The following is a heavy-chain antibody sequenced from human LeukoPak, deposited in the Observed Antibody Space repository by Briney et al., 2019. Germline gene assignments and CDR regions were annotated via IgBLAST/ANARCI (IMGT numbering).Heavy chain of an antibody. D-gene: IGHD3-3*01. J-gene: IGHJ4*02. CDR2: IKHDGSED. V-gene: IGHV3-7*01. Sequence: GSLKLSCAASGFTFSNYWMTWVRQAPGKGLEWVANIKHDGSEDYYLDSVKGRFTISRDNAKSSMWLQMNSLRDEDTAVYYCARERFLQWTGGFDYWGQGTLVTVSS. CDR1: GFTFSNYW. CDR3: ARERFLQWTGGFDY.